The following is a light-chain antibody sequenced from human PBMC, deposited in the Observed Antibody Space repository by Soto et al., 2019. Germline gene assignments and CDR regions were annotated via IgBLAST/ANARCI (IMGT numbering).Light chain of an antibody. CDR3: QSYESSSLSGFV. J-gene: IGLJ1*01. Sequence: QSVLTQPASVSGSPGQSITISCTGTSSDVGGYNSVSWYQQHPGKAPKLLIYEVNNRPSGLSNRFSGSKSGISASLAITGLQADDEADYYCQSYESSSLSGFVFGSGTKVTVL. CDR1: SSDVGGYNS. V-gene: IGLV2-14*01. CDR2: EVN.